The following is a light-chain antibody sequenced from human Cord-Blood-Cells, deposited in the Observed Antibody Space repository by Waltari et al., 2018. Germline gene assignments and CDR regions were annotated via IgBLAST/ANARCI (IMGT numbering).Light chain of an antibody. J-gene: IGLJ2*01. CDR3: CSYAGSSTVV. V-gene: IGLV2-23*02. Sequence: QSALTQPASVSGSPGQSITIPCTGTTRDFGSYHLVSWYQQHPGKAPKLMIYEVSKRPSGVSNRFSGSKSGNTASLTISGLQAEDEADYYCCSYAGSSTVVFGGGTKLTVL. CDR1: TRDFGSYHL. CDR2: EVS.